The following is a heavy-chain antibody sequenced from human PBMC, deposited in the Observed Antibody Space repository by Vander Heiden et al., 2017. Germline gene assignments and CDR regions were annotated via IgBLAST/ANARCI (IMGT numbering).Heavy chain of an antibody. CDR1: GGSISSSTW. D-gene: IGHD6-25*01. CDR2: IYHRGRT. V-gene: IGHV4-4*02. Sequence: QVQLQESGPGLVKPSGTLSLTCAVSGGSISSSTWWSWVRQPPGNGVEGIGEIYHRGRTKYNPSLKSRVTISVDKYKNQFSLKLSSVTAAETAVYYCARDNGRAARGNWFDTWGQGTMVTVFS. J-gene: IGHJ5*02. CDR3: ARDNGRAARGNWFDT.